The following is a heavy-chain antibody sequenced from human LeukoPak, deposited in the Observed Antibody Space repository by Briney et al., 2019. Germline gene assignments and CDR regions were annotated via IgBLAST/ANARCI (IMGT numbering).Heavy chain of an antibody. V-gene: IGHV3-33*01. CDR2: IWYDGSNK. J-gene: IGHJ4*02. D-gene: IGHD1-26*01. Sequence: GSLILSCAASGFTFSSYGMHWVRQAPGKGLEWVAVIWYDGSNKYYADSVKGRFTISRDNSKNTLYLQMNSLRAEDTAVYYCARDQSGGSHFDYWGQGTLVTVSS. CDR1: GFTFSSYG. CDR3: ARDQSGGSHFDY.